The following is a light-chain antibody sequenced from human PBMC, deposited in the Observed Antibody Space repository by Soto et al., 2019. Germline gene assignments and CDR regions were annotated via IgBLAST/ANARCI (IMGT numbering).Light chain of an antibody. CDR1: QSVSSIY. Sequence: EIVLTQSPGTLSLSPGERATLSCRASQSVSSIYLAWYQQKPGQAPRLLVYGASSRATGIPDRFSGSGSGTDFTLTISRLEPEDFAVYYCQHYVTSLTTFGQGTKVDIK. CDR2: GAS. CDR3: QHYVTSLTT. J-gene: IGKJ1*01. V-gene: IGKV3-20*01.